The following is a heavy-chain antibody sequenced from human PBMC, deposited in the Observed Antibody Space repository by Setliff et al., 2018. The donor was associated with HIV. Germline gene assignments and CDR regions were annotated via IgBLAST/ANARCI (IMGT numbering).Heavy chain of an antibody. Sequence: PGESLKISCKGSGYSFTSYWIGWVLQMPGKGLEWMGIIYPGDSDTRYSPSFQGQVTISADKSISTAYLQWSSLKASDTATYYCARRDGRSMNAFQIWGPGTMVTVSS. CDR1: GYSFTSYW. D-gene: IGHD6-13*01. CDR3: ARRDGRSMNAFQI. J-gene: IGHJ3*01. V-gene: IGHV5-51*01. CDR2: IYPGDSDT.